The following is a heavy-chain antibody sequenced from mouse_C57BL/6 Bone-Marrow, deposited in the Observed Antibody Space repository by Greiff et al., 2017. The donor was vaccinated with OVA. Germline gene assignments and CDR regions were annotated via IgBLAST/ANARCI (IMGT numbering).Heavy chain of an antibody. D-gene: IGHD1-1*01. V-gene: IGHV5-6*03. CDR2: ISSGGSYT. Sequence: EVMLVESGGGLVKPGGSLKLSCAASGFTFSSYGMSWVRQTPDKRLEWVATISSGGSYTYYPDSVKGRFTISRDNAKNTLYLQMSSLKSEDTAMYYCARPYYYGSSPFVYWGQGTLVTVSA. J-gene: IGHJ3*01. CDR3: ARPYYYGSSPFVY. CDR1: GFTFSSYG.